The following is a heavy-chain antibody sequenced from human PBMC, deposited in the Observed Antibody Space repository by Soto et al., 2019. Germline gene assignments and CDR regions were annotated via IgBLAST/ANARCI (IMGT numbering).Heavy chain of an antibody. CDR2: IIPTFGTA. J-gene: IGHJ5*02. CDR1: GGTFSSYA. CDR3: ARDGSIAAAGNWFDP. Sequence: ASVKVSCKASGGTFSSYAISWVRQAPGQGLEWMGGIIPTFGTANYAQKFQGRVTITADESTSTAYMELSSLRSEDTAVYYCARDGSIAAAGNWFDPWGQGTLVTVSS. D-gene: IGHD6-13*01. V-gene: IGHV1-69*13.